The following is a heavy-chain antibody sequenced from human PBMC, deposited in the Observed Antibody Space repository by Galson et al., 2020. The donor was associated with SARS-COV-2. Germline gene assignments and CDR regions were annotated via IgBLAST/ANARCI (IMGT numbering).Heavy chain of an antibody. Sequence: SETLSLTCTVSGGSISSSSYYWGWIRQPPGKGLEWIGSIYYSGSTYYNPSLKSRVTISVDTSKNQFSLKLSSVTAADTAVYYCARVNLLPFIVVAPFDPWGQGTLATVSS. CDR2: IYYSGST. D-gene: IGHD2-2*01. V-gene: IGHV4-39*07. J-gene: IGHJ5*02. CDR3: ARVNLLPFIVVAPFDP. CDR1: GGSISSSSYY.